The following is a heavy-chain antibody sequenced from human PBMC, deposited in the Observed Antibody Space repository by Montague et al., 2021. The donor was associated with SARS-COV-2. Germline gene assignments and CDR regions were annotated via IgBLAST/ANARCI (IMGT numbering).Heavy chain of an antibody. J-gene: IGHJ3*02. V-gene: IGHV2-5*02. D-gene: IGHD1-26*01. CDR1: GFSLSTVGVG. CDR2: IHWDDDD. Sequence: PALVKPTQTLTLICTFSGFSLSTVGVGVGWIRQPPGKALEWLALIHWDDDDFYSPSLKSRLTITKDTSKKQVVLIMTNMDPVDTATYYCAHSQTKYSGSYCGAFDIWGQGTMVTVSS. CDR3: AHSQTKYSGSYCGAFDI.